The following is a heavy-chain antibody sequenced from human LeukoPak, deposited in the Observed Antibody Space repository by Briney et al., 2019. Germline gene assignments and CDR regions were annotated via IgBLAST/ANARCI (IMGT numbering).Heavy chain of an antibody. D-gene: IGHD6-19*01. CDR1: GGSISSGGYS. CDR3: ARLSATIAVDGAFDN. V-gene: IGHV4-30-2*01. J-gene: IGHJ4*02. CDR2: IYHSGGT. Sequence: SQTLSLTCAVSGGSISSGGYSWSWIRQPPGKGLEWIGYIYHSGGTCYNPSLKSRVTISVDRSKNQFSLKLSSVTAADTAVYYCARLSATIAVDGAFDNWGQGTLVTVSS.